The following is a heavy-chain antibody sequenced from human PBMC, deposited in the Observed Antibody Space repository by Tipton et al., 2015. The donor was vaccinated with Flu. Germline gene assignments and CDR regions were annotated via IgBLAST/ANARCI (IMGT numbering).Heavy chain of an antibody. CDR1: GDSISSDYY. V-gene: IGHV4-38-2*01. CDR2: VSRSGNT. J-gene: IGHJ5*02. Sequence: LRLSCEVSGDSISSDYYWGWVRQFAGKGLEWIGSVSRSGNTDYNPSLKSRVTISIDTSKNQFSLKMKSVTAADKAVYYCVRRDYSNYVSDPKSWFDPWGQGTLVTVSS. D-gene: IGHD4-11*01. CDR3: VRRDYSNYVSDPKSWFDP.